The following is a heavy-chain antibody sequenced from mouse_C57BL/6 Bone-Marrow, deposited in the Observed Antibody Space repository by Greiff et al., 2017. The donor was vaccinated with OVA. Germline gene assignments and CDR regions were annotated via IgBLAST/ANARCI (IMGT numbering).Heavy chain of an antibody. V-gene: IGHV5-4*01. CDR3: ARESLTVVLDY. Sequence: EVQRVESGGGLVKPGGSLKLSCAASGFTFSSYAMSWVRQTPEKRLEWVATISDGGSYTYYPDNVKGRFTISRDNAKNNLYLQMSHLKSEDTAMYYCARESLTVVLDYWGQGTTLTVSS. CDR1: GFTFSSYA. D-gene: IGHD1-1*01. J-gene: IGHJ2*01. CDR2: ISDGGSYT.